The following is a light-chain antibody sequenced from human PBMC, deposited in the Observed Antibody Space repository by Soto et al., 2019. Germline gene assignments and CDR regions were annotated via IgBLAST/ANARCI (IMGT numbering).Light chain of an antibody. V-gene: IGKV3-15*01. J-gene: IGKJ4*01. CDR2: DAS. CDR3: QQYNNWPQLT. Sequence: EIVMTQSPATLSVSPGERATLSCRASQSVSSNLAWYQQKPGQAPRLLIYDASTRATGIPARFSGSGSGTDFTLTISSLQSEDFAVYYCQQYNNWPQLTFGGGTKVEIK. CDR1: QSVSSN.